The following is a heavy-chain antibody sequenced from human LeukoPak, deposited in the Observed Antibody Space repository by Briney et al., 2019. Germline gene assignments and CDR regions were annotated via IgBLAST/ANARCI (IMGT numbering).Heavy chain of an antibody. CDR3: ARDDTQNDYGDPFDY. D-gene: IGHD4-17*01. CDR1: GGSISSYY. CDR2: IYYSGST. J-gene: IGHJ4*02. V-gene: IGHV4-59*12. Sequence: PSETLSLTCTVSGGSISSYYWSWIRQPPGKGLEWIGSIYYSGSTYYNPSLKSRVTISVDTSKNQFSLKLSSVTAADTAVYYCARDDTQNDYGDPFDYWGQGTLVTVSS.